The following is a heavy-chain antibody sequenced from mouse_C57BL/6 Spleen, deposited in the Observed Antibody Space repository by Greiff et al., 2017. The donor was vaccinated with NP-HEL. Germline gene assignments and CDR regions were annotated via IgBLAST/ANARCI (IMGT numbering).Heavy chain of an antibody. CDR2: ISDGGSYT. CDR3: ARAGEGYFDV. Sequence: EVKLVESGGGLVKPGGSLKLSCAASGFTFSSYAMSWVRQTPEKRLEWVATISDGGSYTYYPDNVKGRFTISRDNAKNNLYLQMSHLKSEDTAMYYCARAGEGYFDVWGTGTTVTVSS. J-gene: IGHJ1*03. V-gene: IGHV5-4*03. CDR1: GFTFSSYA.